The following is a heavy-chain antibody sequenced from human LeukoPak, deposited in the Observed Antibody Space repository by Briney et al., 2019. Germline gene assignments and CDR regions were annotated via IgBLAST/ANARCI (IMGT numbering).Heavy chain of an antibody. D-gene: IGHD2-2*02. J-gene: IGHJ4*02. CDR2: IYTSGST. CDR3: ARAGYCSSTSCYTNFDY. Sequence: SETLFLTCTVSGGSISSYYWSWIRQPAGKGLEWIGRIYTSGSTNYNPSLKSRVTMSVDTSKNQFSLKLSSVTAADTAVYYCARAGYCSSTSCYTNFDYWGQGTLVTVSS. V-gene: IGHV4-4*07. CDR1: GGSISSYY.